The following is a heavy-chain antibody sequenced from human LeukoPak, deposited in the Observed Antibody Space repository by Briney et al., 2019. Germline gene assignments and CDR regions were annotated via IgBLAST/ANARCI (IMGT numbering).Heavy chain of an antibody. CDR1: GFTFSSYW. D-gene: IGHD3-22*01. Sequence: GGSLRLSCAASGFTFSSYWMNWARQAPGKGLEWVSYISSSSSYTNYADSVKGRFTISRDNAKNSLYLQMNSLRAEDTAVYYCARAYYDSSGYYLGDYWGQGTLVTVSS. CDR3: ARAYYDSSGYYLGDY. J-gene: IGHJ4*02. V-gene: IGHV3-21*05. CDR2: ISSSSSYT.